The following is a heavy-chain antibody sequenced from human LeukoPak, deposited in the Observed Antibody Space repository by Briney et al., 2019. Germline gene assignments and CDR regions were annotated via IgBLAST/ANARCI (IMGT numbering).Heavy chain of an antibody. D-gene: IGHD3-22*01. CDR3: VKDDSYYYDSSGYPH. J-gene: IGHJ4*02. CDR1: GFTFSTYF. V-gene: IGHV3-64D*09. Sequence: GGSLRLSCSASGFTFSTYFMHWVRQAPGKGPEYVSAISSNGGSTYYADSVKGRFTISRDNSKNTLYLQMSSLRAEDTAVYHCVKDDSYYYDSSGYPHWGQGTLVTVSS. CDR2: ISSNGGST.